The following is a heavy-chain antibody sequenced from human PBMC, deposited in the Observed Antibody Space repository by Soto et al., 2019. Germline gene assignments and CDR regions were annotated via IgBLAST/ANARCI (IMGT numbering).Heavy chain of an antibody. J-gene: IGHJ4*02. Sequence: GASVKVSCTASGYTFTSYGISWVRQAPGQGLERMGWISAYNGNTNYAQKLQGRVTMTTDTSTSTAYMDLRSLRSDDTAVYYCARVLVGATSADYWGQGTLVTVSS. V-gene: IGHV1-18*01. D-gene: IGHD1-26*01. CDR2: ISAYNGNT. CDR3: ARVLVGATSADY. CDR1: GYTFTSYG.